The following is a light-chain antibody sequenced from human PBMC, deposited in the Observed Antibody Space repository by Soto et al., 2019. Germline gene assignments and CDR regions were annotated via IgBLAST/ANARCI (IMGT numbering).Light chain of an antibody. CDR2: DVS. J-gene: IGLJ3*02. Sequence: QSALTQPRSVSGSPGQSVTISCTGTSSDVGGYNYVSWYQQHPGKAPKLMIYDVSKRPSGVPDRFSGSKSGNTASLTISGLQAEDEADYYCSSFAVRNNLLFGGGTKLTVL. CDR1: SSDVGGYNY. CDR3: SSFAVRNNLL. V-gene: IGLV2-11*01.